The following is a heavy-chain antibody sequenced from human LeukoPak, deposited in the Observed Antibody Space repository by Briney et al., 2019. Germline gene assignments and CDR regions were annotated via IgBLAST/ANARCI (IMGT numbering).Heavy chain of an antibody. CDR3: AKVHLKDRGQSYYYYNMDV. J-gene: IGHJ6*02. V-gene: IGHV3-30*18. D-gene: IGHD3-10*01. CDR2: ISYDGSNK. CDR1: GFTFSSYG. Sequence: GGSLRLSCAASGFTFSSYGMHWVRQAPGTGLEWVAVISYDGSNKYYADSVKGRFTIGRDNSKNTLYLQMNSLRAEDTAVYDCAKVHLKDRGQSYYYYNMDVWGQGTTVTVSS.